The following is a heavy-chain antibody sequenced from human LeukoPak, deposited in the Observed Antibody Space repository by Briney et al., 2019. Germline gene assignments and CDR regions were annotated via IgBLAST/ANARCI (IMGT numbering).Heavy chain of an antibody. J-gene: IGHJ4*02. D-gene: IGHD6-13*01. CDR3: ATDRAAAGTPYYFDY. CDR2: IIPIFGTA. CDR1: GGTFSSYA. V-gene: IGHV1-69*13. Sequence: SVKVSCKASGGTFSSYAISWVRQAPGQGLEWMGGIIPIFGTANYAQKFQGRVTITADESTSTAYMELSRLRSDDTAVYYCATDRAAAGTPYYFDYWGQGTLVTVSS.